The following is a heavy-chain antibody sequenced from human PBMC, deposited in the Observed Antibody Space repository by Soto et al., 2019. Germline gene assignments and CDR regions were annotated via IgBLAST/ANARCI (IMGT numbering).Heavy chain of an antibody. V-gene: IGHV3-72*01. J-gene: IGHJ4*02. CDR2: TRNKANSYTT. Sequence: GGSLRLSCAASGFTFSDHYMDWVRQAPGKGLEWVGRTRNKANSYTTEYAASVKGRFTISRDDSKNSLYLQMNSLKTEDTAVYYSARDHSRSYDYWGQGTLVTVSS. CDR3: ARDHSRSYDY. CDR1: GFTFSDHY. D-gene: IGHD6-13*01.